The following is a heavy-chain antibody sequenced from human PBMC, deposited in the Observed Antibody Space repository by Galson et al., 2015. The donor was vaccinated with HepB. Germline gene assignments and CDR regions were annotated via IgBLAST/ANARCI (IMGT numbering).Heavy chain of an antibody. Sequence: SLRLSCAASGFTFNSYWVNWVRQAPGKGLEWVANIKEDGSHIYYVDSVKGRFTISRDNAKNALYLQMNSLRTEDTGVYYCTWIHPPSYTFAIWGHGTVVTVSS. V-gene: IGHV3-7*03. D-gene: IGHD5-18*01. J-gene: IGHJ3*02. CDR2: IKEDGSHI. CDR1: GFTFNSYW. CDR3: TWIHPPSYTFAI.